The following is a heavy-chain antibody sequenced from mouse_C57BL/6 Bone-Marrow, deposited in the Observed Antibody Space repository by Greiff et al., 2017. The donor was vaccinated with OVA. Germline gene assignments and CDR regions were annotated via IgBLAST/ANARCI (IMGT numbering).Heavy chain of an antibody. Sequence: VQLQQPGAELVKPGASVKLSCKASGYTFTSYWMHWVKQRPGQGLEWIGMIHPNSGSTNYNEKFKSKATLTVDKSSSTAYMQLSILTSEDAAVYYCTSNYGYFDVWGTGTTVTVSS. J-gene: IGHJ1*03. CDR2: IHPNSGST. V-gene: IGHV1-64*01. CDR1: GYTFTSYW. CDR3: TSNYGYFDV.